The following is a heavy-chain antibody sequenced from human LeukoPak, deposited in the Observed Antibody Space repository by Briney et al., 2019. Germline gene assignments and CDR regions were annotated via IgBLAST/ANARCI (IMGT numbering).Heavy chain of an antibody. CDR3: ARGNDYGDPLDY. CDR2: ISSYNGNT. CDR1: GYTFRTHG. J-gene: IGHJ4*02. D-gene: IGHD4-17*01. Sequence: ASVKVSCKPSGYTFRTHGLSWVRRAPGQGLEWMGWISSYNGNTNYAQKVQGRLTMTTDTSTSTAYMELRSLRSDDTAVYYCARGNDYGDPLDYWGQGTQVTVSS. V-gene: IGHV1-18*01.